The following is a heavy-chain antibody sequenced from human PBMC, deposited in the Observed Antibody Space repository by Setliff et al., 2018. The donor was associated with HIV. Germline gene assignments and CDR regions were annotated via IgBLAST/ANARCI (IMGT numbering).Heavy chain of an antibody. V-gene: IGHV5-51*01. CDR1: GYRFTNYW. CDR3: IRRRRAPGTADLESY. Sequence: GESLKISCKGSGYRFTNYWIGWVRQMPGKGLEWMGIIYPADSETRYSPTFQGQVTISADKSINTAYLQLSSLKASDTAMYYCIRRRRAPGTADLESYWGQGTLVTVSS. CDR2: IYPADSET. J-gene: IGHJ4*02. D-gene: IGHD2-21*02.